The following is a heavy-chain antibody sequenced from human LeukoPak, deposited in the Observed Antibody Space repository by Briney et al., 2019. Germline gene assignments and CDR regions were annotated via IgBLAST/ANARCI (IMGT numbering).Heavy chain of an antibody. CDR2: ISYDGSNK. J-gene: IGHJ4*02. CDR1: GFTFSSYA. CDR3: ARGGEVAYDH. D-gene: IGHD2-21*01. Sequence: GRSLRLSCAASGFTFSSYAMHWVRQAPGKGLEWVAVISYDGSNKYYADSVKGRFTISRDNSKNTLYLQMNSLRAEDTAVYYCARGGEVAYDHWGQGTVVSVSS. V-gene: IGHV3-30-3*01.